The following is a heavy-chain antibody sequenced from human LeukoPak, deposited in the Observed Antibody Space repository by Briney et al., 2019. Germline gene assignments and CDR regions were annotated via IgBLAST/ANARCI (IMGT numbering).Heavy chain of an antibody. J-gene: IGHJ6*02. V-gene: IGHV7-4-1*02. CDR3: ARGRLNHVLLWFGEPSPMDV. CDR2: INTNTGNP. Sequence: GASVKVSCKASGYTFTSYAMNWVRQAPGQGLEWMGWINTNTGNPTYAQGFTGRFVFSLDTSVSTAYLQISSLKAEDTAVYYCARGRLNHVLLWFGEPSPMDVWGQGTTVTVSS. D-gene: IGHD3-10*01. CDR1: GYTFTSYA.